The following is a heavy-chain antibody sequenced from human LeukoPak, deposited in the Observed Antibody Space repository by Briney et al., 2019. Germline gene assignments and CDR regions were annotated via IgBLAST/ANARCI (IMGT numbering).Heavy chain of an antibody. J-gene: IGHJ4*02. Sequence: KPSETLSLTCTVSGGYISSGVYYWSWIRQHPGNGLEWIGYIYYSGSTYYNPSLKSRVTISVDTSKNQFSLKLSSVTAADTAVYYCASGIWFGELNYFDYWGQGTLVTVSS. D-gene: IGHD3-10*01. CDR1: GGYISSGVYY. CDR3: ASGIWFGELNYFDY. V-gene: IGHV4-31*03. CDR2: IYYSGST.